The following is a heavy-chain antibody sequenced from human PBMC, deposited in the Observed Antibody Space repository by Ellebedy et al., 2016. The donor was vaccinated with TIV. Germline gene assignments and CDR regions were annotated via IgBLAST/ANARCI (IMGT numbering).Heavy chain of an antibody. CDR2: IYYSGST. J-gene: IGHJ4*02. V-gene: IGHV4-59*08. CDR1: GGSISSYY. Sequence: MPSETLSLTCTVSGGSISSYYWSWIRQPPGKGLEWIGYIYYSGSTNYNPSLKSRVTISVDTSKNQFSLKLSSVTAADTAVYYCASSPIVGATFTYWGQGTLVTVSS. CDR3: ASSPIVGATFTY. D-gene: IGHD1-26*01.